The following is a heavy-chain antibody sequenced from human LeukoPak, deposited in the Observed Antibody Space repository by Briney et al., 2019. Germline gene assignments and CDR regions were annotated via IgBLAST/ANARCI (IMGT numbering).Heavy chain of an antibody. CDR1: GFTFSSYG. CDR3: AKEGSIFGVLIRPYYFDY. V-gene: IGHV3-30*18. D-gene: IGHD3-3*01. Sequence: TGGSLRLSCAASGFTFSSYGMHWVRQAPGKGLEWVAVISYDGSNKYYADSVKGRFTISRDNSKNTLYLQMNSLRAEDTAVYYCAKEGSIFGVLIRPYYFDYWGQGTLVTVSS. J-gene: IGHJ4*02. CDR2: ISYDGSNK.